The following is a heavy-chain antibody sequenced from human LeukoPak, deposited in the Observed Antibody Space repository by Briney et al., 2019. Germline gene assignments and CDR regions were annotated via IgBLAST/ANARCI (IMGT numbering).Heavy chain of an antibody. CDR3: AKEGYSSSFDY. D-gene: IGHD6-13*01. J-gene: IGHJ4*02. CDR1: GFTFDDYA. V-gene: IGHV3-9*01. Sequence: GRSLRLSCAASGFTFDDYAMHWVWQAPGKGLEWVSGISWNSGSIGYADSVKGRFTISRDNAKNSLYLQMNSLRAEDTALYYCAKEGYSSSFDYWGQGTLVTVSS. CDR2: ISWNSGSI.